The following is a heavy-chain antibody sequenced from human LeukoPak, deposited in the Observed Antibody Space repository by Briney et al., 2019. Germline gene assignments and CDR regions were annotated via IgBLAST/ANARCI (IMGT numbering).Heavy chain of an antibody. CDR2: IIPIFGTA. Sequence: SVKVSCKASGYTFTSYYMHWVRQAPGQGLEWMGGIIPIFGTANYAQKFQGRVTITADKSTSTAYMELSSLRSEDTAVYYCARSLLTDEYCSSTSCYYMDVWGKGTTVTVSS. CDR1: GYTFTSYY. D-gene: IGHD2-2*01. CDR3: ARSLLTDEYCSSTSCYYMDV. J-gene: IGHJ6*03. V-gene: IGHV1-69*06.